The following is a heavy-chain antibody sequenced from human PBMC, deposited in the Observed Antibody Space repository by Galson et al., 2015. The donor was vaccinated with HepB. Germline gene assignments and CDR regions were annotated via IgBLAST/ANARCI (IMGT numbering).Heavy chain of an antibody. CDR2: ISYDGNSK. D-gene: IGHD1-26*01. CDR3: ARDRMVGPTVFDS. CDR1: QFTFSTYA. Sequence: SLRLSCAASQFTFSTYAMHWVRQAPGKGLEWVAVISYDGNSKSYAHSVEGRFTISRDNSKNKLYLQMSSLRADDTALYYCARDRMVGPTVFDSWGQGALVAVSS. V-gene: IGHV3-30*04. J-gene: IGHJ4*02.